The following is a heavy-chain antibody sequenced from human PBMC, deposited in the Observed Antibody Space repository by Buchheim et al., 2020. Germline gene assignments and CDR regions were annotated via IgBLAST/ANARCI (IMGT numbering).Heavy chain of an antibody. J-gene: IGHJ4*02. D-gene: IGHD4-17*01. CDR2: INHSGST. CDR3: ARGPVDYGDYPDTFDY. CDR1: GGSFSGYY. V-gene: IGHV4-34*01. Sequence: QVQLQQWGAGLLKPSETLSLTCAVYGGSFSGYYWSWIRQPPGKGLEWIGEINHSGSTNYNPSLKSRVTISVDTSKNQFSRKLSSVTAADTAVYYCARGPVDYGDYPDTFDYWGQGTL.